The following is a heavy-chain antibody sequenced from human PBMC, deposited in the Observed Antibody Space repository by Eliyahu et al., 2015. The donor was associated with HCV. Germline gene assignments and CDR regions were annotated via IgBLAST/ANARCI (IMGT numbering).Heavy chain of an antibody. Sequence: QLXLQESXPGLVKPSETLSLTCTXSGGXXSSSSXYWGWIRQPPGKGPGWIGSIYYSGSTYYNPSLKSRVTISVDTSKNQFSLKLSSVTAADTAVYYCARGLDSSVYFPFNYWGQGTLVTVSS. J-gene: IGHJ4*02. CDR1: GGXXSSSSXY. V-gene: IGHV4-39*01. CDR3: ARGLDSSVYFPFNY. CDR2: IYYSGST. D-gene: IGHD3-22*01.